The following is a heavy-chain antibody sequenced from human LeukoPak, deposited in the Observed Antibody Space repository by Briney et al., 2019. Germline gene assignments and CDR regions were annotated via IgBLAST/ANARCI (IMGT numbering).Heavy chain of an antibody. Sequence: SVKVSCKASGYTFTSYYMHWVRQAPGQGLEWMGGVIPIFGTPNYAQKFQGRVTITADESSSTAYMELSSLRSEDTAVYYCARTPLRSLEWQGFNRFDPWGQGTLVTVSS. CDR2: VIPIFGTP. J-gene: IGHJ5*02. V-gene: IGHV1-69*13. CDR1: GYTFTSYY. D-gene: IGHD3-3*01. CDR3: ARTPLRSLEWQGFNRFDP.